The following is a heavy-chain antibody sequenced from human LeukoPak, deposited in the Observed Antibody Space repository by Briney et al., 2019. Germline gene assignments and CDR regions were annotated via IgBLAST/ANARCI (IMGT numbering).Heavy chain of an antibody. CDR2: IRSTANGYAT. D-gene: IGHD3-22*01. CDR1: GFTFSGSA. CDR3: ASRDYYDSSGYYDAFDI. Sequence: GGSLRLSCAASGFTFSGSALHWVRQASGKGLEWVGRIRSTANGYATTYAASVKGRFTISRDDSKNTAYLQMDSLKTEDTAVYYCASRDYYDSSGYYDAFDIWGQGTMVTVSS. J-gene: IGHJ3*02. V-gene: IGHV3-73*01.